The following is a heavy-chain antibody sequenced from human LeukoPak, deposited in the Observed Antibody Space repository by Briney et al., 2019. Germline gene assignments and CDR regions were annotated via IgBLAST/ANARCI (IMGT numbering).Heavy chain of an antibody. CDR1: GYRFSNYW. V-gene: IGHV5-51*01. J-gene: IGHJ3*02. CDR2: IYPGDSDT. CDR3: ARQPNYFDTRGYLSRAFDI. D-gene: IGHD3-22*01. Sequence: PGESLKISCKGSGYRFSNYWIAWVRQMPGKGLEWMGLIYPGDSDTKYNPSFQGQVTISADKSISTVYLQWSSLRASDTAMYYCARQPNYFDTRGYLSRAFDIWGQGTMVTVS.